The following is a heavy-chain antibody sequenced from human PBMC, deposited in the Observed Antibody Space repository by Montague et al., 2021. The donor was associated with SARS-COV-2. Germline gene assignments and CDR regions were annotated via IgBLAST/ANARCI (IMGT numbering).Heavy chain of an antibody. V-gene: IGHV3-74*01. CDR3: ARDTDSGSYWDAFDI. Sequence: SLRLSWAASGFPFSSYWMHWFRQAPGKGLVWVSRISSDGSGTTYADSVKGRFTISRDNAKNTLYLQMNSLRAEDTAVYYCARDTDSGSYWDAFDIWGQGTMVTVSS. CDR1: GFPFSSYW. J-gene: IGHJ3*02. D-gene: IGHD1-26*01. CDR2: ISSDGSGT.